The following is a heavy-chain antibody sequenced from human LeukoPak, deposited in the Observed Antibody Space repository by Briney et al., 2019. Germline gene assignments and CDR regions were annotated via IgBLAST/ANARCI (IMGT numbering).Heavy chain of an antibody. Sequence: PSETLSLTCTMSGGFISGGSISTYYWTWIRQPPGKGLEWIGYVFYSGSTNYNPSLKGRVTISLDMSKNQFSLNLNSVTAADTAVYYCTRRVARTGIYAHDIWGQGTMVTVSS. CDR3: TRRVARTGIYAHDI. CDR1: GGSISTYY. D-gene: IGHD1-1*01. J-gene: IGHJ3*02. CDR2: VFYSGST. V-gene: IGHV4-59*01.